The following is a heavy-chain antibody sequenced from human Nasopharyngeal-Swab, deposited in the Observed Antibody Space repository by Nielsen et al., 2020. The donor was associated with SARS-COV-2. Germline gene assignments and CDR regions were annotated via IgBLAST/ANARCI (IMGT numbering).Heavy chain of an antibody. V-gene: IGHV7-4-1*02. J-gene: IGHJ4*02. CDR3: ARLGPKNYFHN. CDR2: IDTNTGDA. Sequence: ASVKVSCKTSGYTFINYAMNWVRQAPGQGLEFLGWIDTNTGDATYARDFAGRFVFSLDTSVSTAYLQISSLKADDTAVYYCARLGPKNYFHNWGQGTLVTASS. CDR1: GYTFINYA.